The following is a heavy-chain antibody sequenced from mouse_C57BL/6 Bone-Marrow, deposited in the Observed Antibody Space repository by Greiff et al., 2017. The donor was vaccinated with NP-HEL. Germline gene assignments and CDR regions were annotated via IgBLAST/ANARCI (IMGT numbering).Heavy chain of an antibody. V-gene: IGHV5-17*01. J-gene: IGHJ4*01. CDR2: ICIGSSTI. CDR1: GFTFSDYG. Sequence: EVKLVESGAGLVKPGWSLKLSCAASGFTFSDYGMHWVRQAPEKGLEWVSYICIGSSTIYYADTVKGRFTISGENAKNTLFLQMTRLRSEDTAMYYCARGYAMDYWGQGTSVTVSS. CDR3: ARGYAMDY.